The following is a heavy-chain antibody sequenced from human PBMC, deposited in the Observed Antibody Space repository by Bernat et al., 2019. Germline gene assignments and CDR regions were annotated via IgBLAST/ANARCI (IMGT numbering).Heavy chain of an antibody. V-gene: IGHV1-3*05. Sequence: QVQLVQSGAEEKKPGASVKASCKASGYTFTSYAMHWVRQAPGQRLEWMGWNNAGNGNTKYSQKFQGRFTITRDTSASTAYMELSSLRSEDTAVYYCAGVFYDSSGYYFEGVPTFDYWGQGTLVTVSS. J-gene: IGHJ4*02. D-gene: IGHD3-22*01. CDR1: GYTFTSYA. CDR3: AGVFYDSSGYYFEGVPTFDY. CDR2: NNAGNGNT.